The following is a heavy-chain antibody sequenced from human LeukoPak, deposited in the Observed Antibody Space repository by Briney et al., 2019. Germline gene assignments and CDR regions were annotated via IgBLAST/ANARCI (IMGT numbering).Heavy chain of an antibody. CDR1: GFTFSSYG. Sequence: GGSLRLSCAASGFTFSSYGMSWVRQAPGKGLEWVSSISSSSSYIYYADSVKGRFTISRDNAKNSLYLQMNSLRAEDTAVYYCARRPYDILTGPFDYWGQGTLVTVSS. CDR3: ARRPYDILTGPFDY. J-gene: IGHJ4*02. D-gene: IGHD3-9*01. V-gene: IGHV3-21*01. CDR2: ISSSSSYI.